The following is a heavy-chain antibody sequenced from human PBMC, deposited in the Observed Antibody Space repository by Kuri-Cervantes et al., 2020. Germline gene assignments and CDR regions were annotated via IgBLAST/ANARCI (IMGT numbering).Heavy chain of an antibody. J-gene: IGHJ6*03. Sequence: GGSLRLSCAASGFTFSSYDMYWVRQVTGKGLEWVSAIGTAGDTYYLDSVKGRFTISRENAKNSLYLQMNSLRAGDTAVYYCARDVRLGGIMDVWGKGTTVTVSS. D-gene: IGHD6-6*01. CDR3: ARDVRLGGIMDV. V-gene: IGHV3-13*01. CDR1: GFTFSSYD. CDR2: IGTAGDT.